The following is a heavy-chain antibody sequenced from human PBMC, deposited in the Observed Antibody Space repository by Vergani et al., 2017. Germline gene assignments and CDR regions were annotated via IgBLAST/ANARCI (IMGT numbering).Heavy chain of an antibody. V-gene: IGHV3-7*01. D-gene: IGHD6-19*01. J-gene: IGHJ4*02. CDR3: ARDQDSSGWYFVRCRTMEQGHHDY. CDR1: GFTFSSYW. CDR2: IKQDGSEK. Sequence: EVQLVESGGGLVQPGGSLRLSCAASGFTFSSYWMSWVRQAPGKGLEWVANIKQDGSEKYYVDSVKGRFTISRDNAKNSLYLQMNSLRAEATAVYYCARDQDSSGWYFVRCRTMEQGHHDYWGQGTLVTVSS.